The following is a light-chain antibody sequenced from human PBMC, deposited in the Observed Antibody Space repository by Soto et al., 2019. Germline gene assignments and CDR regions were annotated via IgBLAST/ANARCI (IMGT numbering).Light chain of an antibody. CDR3: QQYDNSPIT. V-gene: IGKV3-20*01. CDR2: GAS. Sequence: EIVLTQSPGILSLSPGERASLSCGASQSISSSFLAWYQQKPGQAPRLLIYGASSRPTGIPDRFSGTGSETDFTLTISRLEPEDFAVYYCQQYDNSPITFGQGTRLEIK. J-gene: IGKJ5*01. CDR1: QSISSSF.